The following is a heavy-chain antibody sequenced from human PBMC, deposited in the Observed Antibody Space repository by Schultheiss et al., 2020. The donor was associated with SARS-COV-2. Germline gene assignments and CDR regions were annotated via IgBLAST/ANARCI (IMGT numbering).Heavy chain of an antibody. J-gene: IGHJ6*03. Sequence: GGSLRLSCAASGFTFSSYAMSWVRQAPGKGLEWVSAISGSGGSTYYADSVKGRFTISRDNSKNTLYLQMNSLRAGDTAVYYCARARGDCSGGSCYSWYYYYYMDVWGKGTTVTVSS. CDR1: GFTFSSYA. V-gene: IGHV3-23*01. D-gene: IGHD2-15*01. CDR2: ISGSGGST. CDR3: ARARGDCSGGSCYSWYYYYYMDV.